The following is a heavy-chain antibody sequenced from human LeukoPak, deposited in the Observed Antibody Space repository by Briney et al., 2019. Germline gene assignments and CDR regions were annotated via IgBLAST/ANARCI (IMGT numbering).Heavy chain of an antibody. CDR1: GFTFNNYA. Sequence: GGSLRLSCAASGFTFNNYAMSWVREAPGKGLEWVSVISGSGGSTYYADSVKGRFTISRDNSKNTLYLQMNSLRAEETAVYYCAKDRGVIVPAGMATWGQGTLVTVSS. D-gene: IGHD2-2*01. V-gene: IGHV3-23*01. J-gene: IGHJ5*02. CDR3: AKDRGVIVPAGMAT. CDR2: ISGSGGST.